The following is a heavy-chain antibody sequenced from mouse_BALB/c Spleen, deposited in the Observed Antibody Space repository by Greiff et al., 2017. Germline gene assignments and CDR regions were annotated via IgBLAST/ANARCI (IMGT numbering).Heavy chain of an antibody. V-gene: IGHV1-54*01. J-gene: IGHJ4*01. Sequence: QVQLKESGAELVRPGTSVKVSCKASGYAFTNYLIEWVKQRPGQGLEWIGVINPGSGGTNYNEKFKGKATLTADKSSSTAYMQLSSLTSDDSAVYFCARSFDGYYVYSMDYWGQGTSVTVSS. CDR3: ARSFDGYYVYSMDY. CDR2: INPGSGGT. D-gene: IGHD2-3*01. CDR1: GYAFTNYL.